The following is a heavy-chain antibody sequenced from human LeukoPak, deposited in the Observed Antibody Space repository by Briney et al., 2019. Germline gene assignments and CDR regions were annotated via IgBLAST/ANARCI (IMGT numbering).Heavy chain of an antibody. CDR3: RWYYYYYGMDV. D-gene: IGHD4-23*01. CDR1: GGSFSGYY. J-gene: IGHJ6*02. V-gene: IGHV4-34*01. CDR2: INHSGST. Sequence: SGTLSLTCAVYGGSFSGYYWSWIRQPPGKGLEWIGEINHSGSTNYNPSLKSRVTISVDTSKNQFSLKLSSVTAADTAVYYCRWYYYYYGMDVWGQGTTVTVSS.